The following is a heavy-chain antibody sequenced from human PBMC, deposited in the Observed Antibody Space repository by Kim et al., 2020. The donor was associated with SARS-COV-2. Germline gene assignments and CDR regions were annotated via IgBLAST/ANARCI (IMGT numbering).Heavy chain of an antibody. Sequence: ASVKVSCKVSGYTLTELSMNWVRQAPGKGLEWMGGFDPEDGETIYAQKFQGRVTMTEDTSTDTAYMELSSLRSEDTAVYYCATGPAVAGTGGWFDPWGQGTLVTVSS. CDR1: GYTLTELS. V-gene: IGHV1-24*01. CDR2: FDPEDGET. D-gene: IGHD6-19*01. J-gene: IGHJ5*02. CDR3: ATGPAVAGTGGWFDP.